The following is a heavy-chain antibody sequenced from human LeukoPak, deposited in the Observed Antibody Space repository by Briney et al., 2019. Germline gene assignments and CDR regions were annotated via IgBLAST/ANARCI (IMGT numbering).Heavy chain of an antibody. CDR3: VGGGLRFFDY. CDR1: GFPFTTFE. D-gene: IGHD3-16*01. Sequence: GSLRLSCAASGFPFTTFEMNWVRPAPGKWLEWISYINGGSSTIFYADSVKGRFTISRDNAKNSLYLQMNSLRVDDTAVYFCVGGGLRFFDYWGQGSRVIVSS. V-gene: IGHV3-48*03. J-gene: IGHJ4*02. CDR2: INGGSSTI.